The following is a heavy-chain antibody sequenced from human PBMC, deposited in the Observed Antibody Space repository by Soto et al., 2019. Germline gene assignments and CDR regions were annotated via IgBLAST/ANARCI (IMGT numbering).Heavy chain of an antibody. V-gene: IGHV1-69*13. D-gene: IGHD3-22*01. CDR2: IIPIFGTA. CDR1: GGTFSSYA. J-gene: IGHJ1*01. CDR3: ARMHYYDSSGYANFQH. Sequence: VASVKVSCKASGGTFSSYAISWVRQAPGQGLEWMGGIIPIFGTANYAQKFQGRVTITADESTSTAYMELSSLRSEDTAVYYCARMHYYDSSGYANFQHWGQGTLVTVSS.